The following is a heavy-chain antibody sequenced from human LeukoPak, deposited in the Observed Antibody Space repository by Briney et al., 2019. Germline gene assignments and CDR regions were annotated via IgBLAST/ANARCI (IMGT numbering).Heavy chain of an antibody. CDR2: ISSSGSTI. D-gene: IGHD3-22*01. CDR1: GFTFSSYE. CDR3: ARRGGYYDSSGYFL. V-gene: IGHV3-48*03. J-gene: IGHJ4*02. Sequence: GGSLRLSCAASGFTFSSYEMNWVRQAPGKGLEWVSCISSSGSTIYYADSVKGRFTISRDNAKNSLYLQMNSLRAEDTAVYYCARRGGYYDSSGYFLWGQGTLVTVSS.